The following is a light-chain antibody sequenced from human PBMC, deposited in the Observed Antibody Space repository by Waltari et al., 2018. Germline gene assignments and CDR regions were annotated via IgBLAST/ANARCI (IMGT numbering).Light chain of an antibody. Sequence: QSALTQPASVSASPAQSITISCTGTSSDIGSYNYVSWYQQHPGTAPKLLIFDVSKRPSGVSNRFSGSKSADTASLTISGLQSEDEADYYCSSYTTSTTVIFGGGTKLTVL. CDR1: SSDIGSYNY. V-gene: IGLV2-14*03. CDR3: SSYTTSTTVI. CDR2: DVS. J-gene: IGLJ2*01.